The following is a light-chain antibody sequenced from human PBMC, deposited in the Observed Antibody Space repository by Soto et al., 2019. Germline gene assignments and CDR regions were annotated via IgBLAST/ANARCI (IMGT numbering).Light chain of an antibody. CDR3: GTWDSSLRGYV. CDR2: ENN. J-gene: IGLJ1*01. V-gene: IGLV1-51*02. Sequence: QSVLTQPPSVSAAPGQKVTISCSGSSSNLGNNFVSWYQHLPGTAPKLLIYENNKRPSGIPDRFSGSKSGTSASLGITGRQTGDEADYYCGTWDSSLRGYVFATGTKVTVL. CDR1: SSNLGNNF.